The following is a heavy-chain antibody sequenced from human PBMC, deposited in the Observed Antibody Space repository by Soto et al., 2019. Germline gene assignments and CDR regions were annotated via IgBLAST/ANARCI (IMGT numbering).Heavy chain of an antibody. Sequence: PGGSLRLSCAASGFTFSSYAMSWVRQAPGKGLEWVSAISGSGGSTYYADSVKGRFTISRDNSKNTLYLQMNSLRAEDTAVYYCAKDPPGVVGATSGGPNWFDPWGQGTLVTVSS. CDR1: GFTFSSYA. CDR3: AKDPPGVVGATSGGPNWFDP. D-gene: IGHD1-26*01. V-gene: IGHV3-23*01. CDR2: ISGSGGST. J-gene: IGHJ5*02.